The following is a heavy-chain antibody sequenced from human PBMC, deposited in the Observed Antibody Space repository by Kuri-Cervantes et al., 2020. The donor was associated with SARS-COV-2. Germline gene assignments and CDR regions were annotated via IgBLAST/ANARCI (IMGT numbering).Heavy chain of an antibody. CDR2: INPNSGGT. Sequence: ASVKVSCKASGYTFTGYYMHWVRQAPGQGLEWMGWINPNSGGTNYAQKFQGRVTMTRDTSISTAYMELSWLRSDDTAVYYCARGYCSSTSRHYYYYYMDVWGKGTTVTVSS. J-gene: IGHJ6*03. CDR1: GYTFTGYY. CDR3: ARGYCSSTSRHYYYYYMDV. D-gene: IGHD2-2*01. V-gene: IGHV1-2*02.